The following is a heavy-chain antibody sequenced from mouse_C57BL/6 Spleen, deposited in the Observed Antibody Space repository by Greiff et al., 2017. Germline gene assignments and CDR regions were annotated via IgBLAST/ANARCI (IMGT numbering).Heavy chain of an antibody. J-gene: IGHJ1*03. CDR2: ISDGGSYT. V-gene: IGHV5-4*01. CDR1: GFTFSSYA. D-gene: IGHD1-1*01. Sequence: EVKLMESGGGLVKPGGSLKLSCAASGFTFSSYAMSWVRQTPEKRLEWVATISDGGSYTYYPDNVKGRFTISRDNAKNNLYLQMSHLKSEDTAMYYCARDGDYGSPWYFDVWGTGTTVTVSS. CDR3: ARDGDYGSPWYFDV.